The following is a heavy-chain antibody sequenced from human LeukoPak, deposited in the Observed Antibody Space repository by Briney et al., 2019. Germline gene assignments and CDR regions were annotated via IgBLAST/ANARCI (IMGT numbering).Heavy chain of an antibody. CDR3: ARGRFEGDLDAFDI. Sequence: PGLSLRLSCAASGXTVSSNYMSWVRQAPGKGQVLGSVIHSGGSAYYADSVKGRFTISRDNSKNTLYLQMNSLRAEDTAVYYCARGRFEGDLDAFDIWGQGTMVTVSS. J-gene: IGHJ3*02. CDR2: IHSGGSA. V-gene: IGHV3-53*01. D-gene: IGHD2-21*02. CDR1: GXTVSSNY.